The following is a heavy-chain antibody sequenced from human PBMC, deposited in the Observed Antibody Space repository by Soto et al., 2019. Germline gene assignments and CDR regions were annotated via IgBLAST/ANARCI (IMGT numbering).Heavy chain of an antibody. V-gene: IGHV3-7*01. Sequence: GGSLRLSCAASGFTFSSYWMSWVRQAPGKGLEWVANIKQDGSEKYYVDSVKGQFTISRDNAKNSLYLKMNSKRAEDTSVYYCARTRVTYYYYYMDVWGKGTTVTVSS. CDR1: GFTFSSYW. CDR2: IKQDGSEK. CDR3: ARTRVTYYYYYMDV. D-gene: IGHD2-2*01. J-gene: IGHJ6*03.